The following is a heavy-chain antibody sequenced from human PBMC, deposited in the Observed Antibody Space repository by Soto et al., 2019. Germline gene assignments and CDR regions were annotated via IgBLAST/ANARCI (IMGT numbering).Heavy chain of an antibody. Sequence: SETLSLTCAVYGGSFSGYYWSWIRQPPGKGLEWIGEINHSGSTNYNPSLKSRDTITVDTSKNQFSLKLSSVTAADTAVYYCARVGTAMAPLLVDYYYYYMDVWGKGTTVTVSS. CDR1: GGSFSGYY. CDR2: INHSGST. D-gene: IGHD5-18*01. J-gene: IGHJ6*03. V-gene: IGHV4-34*01. CDR3: ARVGTAMAPLLVDYYYYYMDV.